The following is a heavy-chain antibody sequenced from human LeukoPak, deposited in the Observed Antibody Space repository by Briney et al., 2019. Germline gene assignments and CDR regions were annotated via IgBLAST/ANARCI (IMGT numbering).Heavy chain of an antibody. CDR3: ARGRRDTSGSGSFDC. Sequence: GGSLRLSCAASGFTVSSNYMTWVRQAPGKGLEWVSVIYGDGGTYYADSVKGRFTISRDNSKNTLYLQMNSLRDEDTAVYYCARGRRDTSGSGSFDCWGQGTLVTVSS. CDR2: IYGDGGT. V-gene: IGHV3-53*01. J-gene: IGHJ4*02. D-gene: IGHD3-22*01. CDR1: GFTVSSNY.